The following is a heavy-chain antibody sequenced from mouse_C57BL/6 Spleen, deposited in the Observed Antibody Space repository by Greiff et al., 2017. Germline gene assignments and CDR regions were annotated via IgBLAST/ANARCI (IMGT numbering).Heavy chain of an antibody. Sequence: QVQLQQSGPELVKPGASVKLSCKASGYTFTSYDINWVKQRPGQGLEWIGWIYPRDGSTKYNEKFKGKATVTVDTSSSTAYMELHGLTSEDSAVYFCASRRLPWYFDVWGTGTTGTVSS. CDR2: IYPRDGST. V-gene: IGHV1-85*01. CDR1: GYTFTSYD. CDR3: ASRRLPWYFDV. J-gene: IGHJ1*03. D-gene: IGHD2-4*01.